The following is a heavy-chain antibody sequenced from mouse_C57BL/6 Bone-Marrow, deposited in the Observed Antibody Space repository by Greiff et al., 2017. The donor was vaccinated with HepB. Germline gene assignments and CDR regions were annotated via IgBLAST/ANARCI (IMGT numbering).Heavy chain of an antibody. V-gene: IGHV1-50*01. Sequence: VQLQQPGAELVKPGASVKLSCKASGYTFTSYWMQWVKQRPGQGLEWIGEIDPSDSYTNYNQKFKGKATLTVDTSSSPAYMQLSSLTSEDSAVYYCARDYYGTYWGQGTTLTVSS. CDR3: ARDYYGTY. J-gene: IGHJ2*01. D-gene: IGHD2-1*01. CDR2: IDPSDSYT. CDR1: GYTFTSYW.